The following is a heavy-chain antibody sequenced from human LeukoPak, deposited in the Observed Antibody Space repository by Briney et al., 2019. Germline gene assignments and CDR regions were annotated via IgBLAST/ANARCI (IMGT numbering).Heavy chain of an antibody. J-gene: IGHJ4*02. CDR1: GGSISGSSYY. CDR2: IYYSGST. Sequence: PSETLSLTCTVSGGSISGSSYYWGWIRQPPGKGLEWIGSIYYSGSTYYNPSLKSRVTISVDTSKNQFSLKLSSVTAADTAVYYCARSWLRLGYFDYWGQGTLVTVSS. D-gene: IGHD5-12*01. CDR3: ARSWLRLGYFDY. V-gene: IGHV4-39*07.